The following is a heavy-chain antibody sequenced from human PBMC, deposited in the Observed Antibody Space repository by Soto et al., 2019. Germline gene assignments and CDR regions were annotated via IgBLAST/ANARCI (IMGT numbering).Heavy chain of an antibody. D-gene: IGHD3-3*01. CDR3: ARDNWSYVDL. CDR2: IYHIGFT. V-gene: IGHV4-30-2*01. J-gene: IGHJ4*02. CDR1: GGSISIGGYS. Sequence: PSETLSLTCVVSGGSISIGGYSLSWIRQPPGKGLEWMGYIYHIGFTYYNPSPKGRLTMSVDKSKEQFSLTLNSVTAADTAMYYCARDNWSYVDLWGQGTLVAVSS.